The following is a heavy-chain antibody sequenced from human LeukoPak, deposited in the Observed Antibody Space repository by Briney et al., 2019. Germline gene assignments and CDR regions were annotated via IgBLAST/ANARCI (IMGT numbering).Heavy chain of an antibody. J-gene: IGHJ3*02. V-gene: IGHV3-15*01. CDR1: GFTFSNAW. CDR2: IKSKTDGGTT. CDR3: TTDIVGATTFDAFDI. Sequence: GGSLRLSCAASGFTFSNAWMSWVRQAPGKGLEWVGHIKSKTDGGTTDYAAPVKGRFTISRDDSKNTLYLQMNSLKTEDTAVYYCTTDIVGATTFDAFDIWGQGTMVTVSS. D-gene: IGHD1-26*01.